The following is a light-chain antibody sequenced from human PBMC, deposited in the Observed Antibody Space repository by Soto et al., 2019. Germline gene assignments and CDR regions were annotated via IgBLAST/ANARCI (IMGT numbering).Light chain of an antibody. V-gene: IGKV3-20*01. CDR1: QSVSSSY. CDR3: QQYGSSPLT. J-gene: IGKJ4*01. CDR2: GAS. Sequence: ETVLTQSPGTLSLSPGERATLSCRASQSVSSSYLAWYQQKPGQAPRXXIYGASSRETGIPDRFSGSGSGTEFTLTISRLEPEDFAVYDCQQYGSSPLTFGGGTKVDIK.